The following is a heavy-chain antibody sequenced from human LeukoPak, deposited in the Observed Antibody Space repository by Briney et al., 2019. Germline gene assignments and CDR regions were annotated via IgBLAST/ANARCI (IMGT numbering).Heavy chain of an antibody. CDR3: ARDKGLHAFDI. V-gene: IGHV4-59*01. CDR1: GGTISSYY. D-gene: IGHD4-11*01. Sequence: SETLSLTCTVSGGTISSYYWSWIRQPPGKGLEWIVYIYYSGSTNYNPSLKSRVTISVDTSKNQFSLKLSSVTAADTAVYYCARDKGLHAFDIWGQGTMVTVSS. J-gene: IGHJ3*02. CDR2: IYYSGST.